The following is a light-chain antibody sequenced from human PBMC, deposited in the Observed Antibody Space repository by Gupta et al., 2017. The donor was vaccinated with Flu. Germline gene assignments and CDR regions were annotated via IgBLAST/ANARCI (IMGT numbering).Light chain of an antibody. CDR3: QSYDDRLSGSRV. CDR2: VNT. V-gene: IGLV1-40*01. Sequence: TISCTGSSSNIGAGYAVHWYQQLPGTAPKLLIFVNTNRPSGVPDRFSGSKSGSSASLAITGLKADDEADYYCQSYDDRLSGSRVFGTGTKLNVL. J-gene: IGLJ1*01. CDR1: SSNIGAGYA.